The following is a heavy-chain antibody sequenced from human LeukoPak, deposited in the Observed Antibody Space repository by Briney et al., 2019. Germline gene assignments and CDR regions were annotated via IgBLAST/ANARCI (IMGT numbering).Heavy chain of an antibody. CDR1: GFTFSSYW. CDR2: IKQDGREK. D-gene: IGHD2-15*01. V-gene: IGHV3-7*01. J-gene: IGHJ5*02. Sequence: GGSMRLSCAASGFTFSSYWMSWVRQAPGKGLEWVANIKQDGREKYYVDSVKGRFTISRDNAKNSLYLQMNSLRAEDTAVYYCARDESSSGYCSGGSCYSITPGWFDPWGQGTLVTVSS. CDR3: ARDESSSGYCSGGSCYSITPGWFDP.